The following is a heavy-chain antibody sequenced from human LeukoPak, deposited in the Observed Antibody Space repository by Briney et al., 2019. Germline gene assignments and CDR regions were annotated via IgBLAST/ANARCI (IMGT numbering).Heavy chain of an antibody. CDR3: ARVGYSYGYSSPNFDY. J-gene: IGHJ4*02. CDR2: IIPIFGTA. D-gene: IGHD5-18*01. CDR1: GGTFRSYA. V-gene: IGHV1-69*01. Sequence: SVKVSCKASGGTFRSYAISWVRQAPGQGLEWMGGIIPIFGTANYAQKFQGRVTITADESTSTAYMELSSLRSEDTAVYYCARVGYSYGYSSPNFDYWGQGTLVTVSS.